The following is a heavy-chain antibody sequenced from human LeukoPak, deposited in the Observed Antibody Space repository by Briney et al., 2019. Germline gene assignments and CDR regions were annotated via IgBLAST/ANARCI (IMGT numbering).Heavy chain of an antibody. CDR3: ATLPGWRYFDWLLSRDV. Sequence: MPSETLSLTCTVSGGSISSSSYYWGWIRQPPGKGLEWIGSIYYSGSTYYNPSLKSRVTISVDTSKNQFSLKLSSVTAADTAVYYCATLPGWRYFDWLLSRDVWGKGTTVTVSS. D-gene: IGHD3-9*01. CDR1: GGSISSSSYY. CDR2: IYYSGST. V-gene: IGHV4-39*07. J-gene: IGHJ6*04.